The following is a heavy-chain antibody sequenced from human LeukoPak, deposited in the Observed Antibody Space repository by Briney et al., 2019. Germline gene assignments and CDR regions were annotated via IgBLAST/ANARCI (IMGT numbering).Heavy chain of an antibody. Sequence: ASVKVSCKASGGTFSSYAISWVRQAPGQGLEWMGGIIPIFGTANYAQKFQGRVTITADESTSTAYMELSSLRSEDTAVYYCARGTRDDQLSFFWGQGTLDTVSS. J-gene: IGHJ4*02. D-gene: IGHD2-2*01. CDR2: IIPIFGTA. CDR1: GGTFSSYA. CDR3: ARGTRDDQLSFF. V-gene: IGHV1-69*13.